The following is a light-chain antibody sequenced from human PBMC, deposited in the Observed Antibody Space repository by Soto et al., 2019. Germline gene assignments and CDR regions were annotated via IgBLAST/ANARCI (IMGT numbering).Light chain of an antibody. Sequence: QPVLTQPASVSGSPGQSITISCTGTSRDVGGYVSWYQQHPGKAPKLMIYEVSNRPSGVSNRFSGSKSGNTASLTISGLQAEDEADYDCRSYTSSNTVVFGGGTKLTVL. V-gene: IGLV2-14*01. CDR1: SRDVGGY. CDR2: EVS. J-gene: IGLJ2*01. CDR3: RSYTSSNTVV.